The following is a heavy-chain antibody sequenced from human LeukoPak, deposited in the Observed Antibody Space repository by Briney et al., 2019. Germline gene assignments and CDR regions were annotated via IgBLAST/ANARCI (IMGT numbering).Heavy chain of an antibody. Sequence: GGSLRLSCAASGFTFSSYAMCWVRQAPGKGLEWVANIKQDGSEKYYVDSVKGRFTISRDNAKNSLYLQMSSLRGEDTAVYYCARGRSAFDYWGQGTLVTVSS. J-gene: IGHJ4*02. CDR1: GFTFSSYA. CDR2: IKQDGSEK. D-gene: IGHD6-25*01. V-gene: IGHV3-7*01. CDR3: ARGRSAFDY.